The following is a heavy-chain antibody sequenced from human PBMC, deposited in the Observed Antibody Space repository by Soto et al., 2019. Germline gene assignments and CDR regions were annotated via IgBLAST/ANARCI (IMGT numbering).Heavy chain of an antibody. CDR3: AKERAYYPSDFDY. CDR2: ISYDGSNK. Sequence: SLRLSCAASGFTFGSYGMHWVRQAPGKGLEWVAVISYDGSNKYYADSVKGRFTISRDNSKNTLYLQMNSLRAEDTAVYYCAKERAYYPSDFDYWGQGTLVTVSS. CDR1: GFTFGSYG. D-gene: IGHD3-10*01. J-gene: IGHJ4*02. V-gene: IGHV3-30*18.